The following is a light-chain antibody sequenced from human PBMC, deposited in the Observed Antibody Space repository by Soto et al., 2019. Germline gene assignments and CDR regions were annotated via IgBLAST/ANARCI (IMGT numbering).Light chain of an antibody. CDR1: QSVSSSY. CDR3: QQYGSSPPYT. V-gene: IGKV3-20*01. CDR2: GAS. Sequence: EIVLTQSPGTLSLSPGERATLSCRASQSVSSSYLAWYQQKPGQAPRLLIYGASSRATGIPDRFSGSGSGTDFTLTISRLEPEDCAVYYCQQYGSSPPYTVGQGTNLEIK. J-gene: IGKJ2*01.